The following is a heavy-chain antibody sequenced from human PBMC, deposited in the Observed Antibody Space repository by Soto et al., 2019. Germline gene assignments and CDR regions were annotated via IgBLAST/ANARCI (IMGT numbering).Heavy chain of an antibody. CDR3: AREVPGRGGATFDY. D-gene: IGHD1-26*01. V-gene: IGHV3-21*01. J-gene: IGHJ4*02. CDR1: GGSFSGHA. Sequence: ETLSLTCAVYGGSFSGHAMNWVRQAPGKGLEWVSCISSSSSYKYYADSVKGRFTVSRDNAKNSLYLQMNSLRAEDSAVYYCAREVPGRGGATFDYWGQGTLVTVSS. CDR2: ISSSSSYK.